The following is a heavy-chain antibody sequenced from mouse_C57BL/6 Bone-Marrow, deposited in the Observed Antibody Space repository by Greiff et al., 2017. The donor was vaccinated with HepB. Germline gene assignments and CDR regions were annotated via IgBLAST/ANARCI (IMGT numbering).Heavy chain of an antibody. Sequence: VQLQQSGPELVKPGASVKISCKASGYTFTDYYMNWVKQSHGQSLEWIGDINPNNGGTSYNQKFKGKATLTVDKSSSTAYMELRSLTSEDSAVYNCARWRDYDYDEVNYYAMDYWGQGTSVTVSS. V-gene: IGHV1-26*01. CDR3: ARWRDYDYDEVNYYAMDY. CDR1: GYTFTDYY. J-gene: IGHJ4*01. D-gene: IGHD2-4*01. CDR2: INPNNGGT.